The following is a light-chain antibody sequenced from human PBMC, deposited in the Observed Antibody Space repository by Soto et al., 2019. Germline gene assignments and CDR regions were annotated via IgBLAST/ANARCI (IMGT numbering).Light chain of an antibody. CDR3: QEYDNWPPGT. Sequence: EIVMTQSPATLSVSPGERATLSCRASQSVSRNLAWYQQKPGQAPRVLIYGASTRATGIPARFRVSGSGTEFTLTISSLQSQDFAVYYCQEYDNWPPGTLGQGTKVEIK. CDR2: GAS. CDR1: QSVSRN. J-gene: IGKJ1*01. V-gene: IGKV3-15*01.